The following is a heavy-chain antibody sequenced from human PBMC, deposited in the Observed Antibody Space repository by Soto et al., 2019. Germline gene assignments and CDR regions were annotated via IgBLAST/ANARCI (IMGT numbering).Heavy chain of an antibody. Sequence: EVQLVESGGGLVQPGESLRLYCAASGFTFSSYWMHWVRQAPGKGLVWVSRINSDGSSTSYAGSVKGRFTISRDNAKNTLYRQMNSLRSEDTAVYYCVRTSLVVAAATREDYWGQGTLVTVSS. J-gene: IGHJ4*02. CDR1: GFTFSSYW. CDR3: VRTSLVVAAATREDY. CDR2: INSDGSST. D-gene: IGHD2-15*01. V-gene: IGHV3-74*01.